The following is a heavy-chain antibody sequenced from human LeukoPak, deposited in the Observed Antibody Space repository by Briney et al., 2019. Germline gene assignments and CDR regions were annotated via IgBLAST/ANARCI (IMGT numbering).Heavy chain of an antibody. CDR2: ISARGENT. CDR3: AKWAPEETPGFADS. Sequence: GGSLRLSCAASGFTFSSYVMSWVRQAPGKGLEWVSTISARGENTYYVDSVKGRFTVSRDNSKNTLFLQMDSLRADDTAVYYCAKWAPEETPGFADSWGQGTLVTVSS. J-gene: IGHJ4*02. V-gene: IGHV3-23*01. D-gene: IGHD2-15*01. CDR1: GFTFSSYV.